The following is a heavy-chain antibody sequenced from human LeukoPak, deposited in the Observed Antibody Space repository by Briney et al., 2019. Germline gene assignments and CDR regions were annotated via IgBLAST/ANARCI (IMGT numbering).Heavy chain of an antibody. D-gene: IGHD6-13*01. CDR1: GFTFSSYG. V-gene: IGHV3-30*18. CDR3: AKESESSTWYSPYYFDY. Sequence: GGSLRLSCAASGFTFSSYGMHWVRQAPGKGLEWVAILLYDGSNKDYADSVKGRFTISRDDSKNTLYLQMNSLRPEDTAMYYCAKESESSTWYSPYYFDYWGQGTLVTVSS. CDR2: LLYDGSNK. J-gene: IGHJ4*02.